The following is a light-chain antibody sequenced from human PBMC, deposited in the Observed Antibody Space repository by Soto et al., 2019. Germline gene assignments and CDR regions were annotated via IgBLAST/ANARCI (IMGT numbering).Light chain of an antibody. Sequence: DIQITKSPSSLSASVGDRVTITCRASQSISRYLNFYQQKPGKAPKILIYGASTLQSGGPSRFSGSGSGTDVTLTIISLQPEDFATYYCQQKYRRPRTFGQGTKVDI. CDR1: QSISRY. CDR2: GAS. CDR3: QQKYRRPRT. V-gene: IGKV1-39*01. J-gene: IGKJ1*01.